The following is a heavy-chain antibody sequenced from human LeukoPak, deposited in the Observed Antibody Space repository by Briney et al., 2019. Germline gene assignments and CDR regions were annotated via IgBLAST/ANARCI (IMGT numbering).Heavy chain of an antibody. CDR2: VNHDGAT. D-gene: IGHD7-27*01. Sequence: PSETLSLTCAVYGESPSDYYWSWIRQSPGKGLEWIEEVNHDGATNRNPSLKSRVTISVDTSKNQFSLRLTSVTAADTAVYFCARGSASHWAAYYYYGLDVWGQGTTVTVSS. V-gene: IGHV4-34*01. CDR1: GESPSDYY. CDR3: ARGSASHWAAYYYYGLDV. J-gene: IGHJ6*02.